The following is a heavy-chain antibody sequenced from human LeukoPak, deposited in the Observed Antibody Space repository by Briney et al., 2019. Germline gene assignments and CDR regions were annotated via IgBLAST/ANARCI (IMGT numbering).Heavy chain of an antibody. D-gene: IGHD1-26*01. CDR1: GFTFGSYA. CDR2: ISSSSSTI. V-gene: IGHV3-48*01. CDR3: VRESYSGNYSED. Sequence: GGSLRLSCGASGFTFGSYAMTWVRQAPGKGLEWVSYISSSSSTIYYADSVKGRFTISRDNAKNSLYLQMNSLRAEDTAVYYCVRESYSGNYSEDWGQGTLVTVSS. J-gene: IGHJ4*02.